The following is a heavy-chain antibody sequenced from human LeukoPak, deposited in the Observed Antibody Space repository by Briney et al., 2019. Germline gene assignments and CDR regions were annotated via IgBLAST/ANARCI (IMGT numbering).Heavy chain of an antibody. CDR2: ISSSGSTI. CDR3: ARVASRFFDY. CDR1: GFTFSSYA. D-gene: IGHD3-16*01. J-gene: IGHJ4*02. V-gene: IGHV3-48*04. Sequence: PGGSLRLSCAASGFTFSSYAMHWVRQAPGKGLEWVSYISSSGSTIYYADSVKGRFTISRDNAKNSLYLQMNSLRAEDTAVYYCARVASRFFDYWGQGTLVTVSS.